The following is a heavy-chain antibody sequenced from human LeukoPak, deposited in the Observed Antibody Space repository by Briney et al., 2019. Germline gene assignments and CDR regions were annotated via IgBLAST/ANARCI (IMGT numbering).Heavy chain of an antibody. Sequence: GGSLRLSCAASGFTFSSYWMSCVRQAPGTGLEWVANIKEDGSEKYYVDSVRGRFTLSRDNAKNSLYLQMNSLRAEDTAVYYCARRFIAAAFFDHWGQGTLVAVSS. CDR2: IKEDGSEK. V-gene: IGHV3-7*01. J-gene: IGHJ4*02. D-gene: IGHD6-13*01. CDR3: ARRFIAAAFFDH. CDR1: GFTFSSYW.